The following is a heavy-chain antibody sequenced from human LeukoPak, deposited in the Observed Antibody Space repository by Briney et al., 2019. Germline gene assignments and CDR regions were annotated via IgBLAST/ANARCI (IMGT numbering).Heavy chain of an antibody. Sequence: SETLSLTCTVSGGSISSTSYYWGWIRQPPGKGLEYIGNIYYSGSTYYNPSLKSRVTISVDTSKNRFSLKLSSVTAADTAVYYCAKNNGSRGYFDYWGQGALVTVSP. V-gene: IGHV4-39*01. J-gene: IGHJ4*02. CDR1: GGSISSTSYY. CDR3: AKNNGSRGYFDY. CDR2: IYYSGST. D-gene: IGHD1-26*01.